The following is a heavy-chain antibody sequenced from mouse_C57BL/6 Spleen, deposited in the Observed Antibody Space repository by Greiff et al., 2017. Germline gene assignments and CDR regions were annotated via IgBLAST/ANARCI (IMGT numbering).Heavy chain of an antibody. J-gene: IGHJ2*01. CDR2: INYDGSST. D-gene: IGHD2-4*01. CDR3: ARGDDYEGYFDY. V-gene: IGHV5-16*01. Sequence: EVKVVESEGGLVQPGRSMKLSCTASGFTFSDYYMAWVRQVPEKGLEWVANINYDGSSTYYLDSLKSRFIISRDNAKNILYLQMSSLKSEDTATYDCARGDDYEGYFDYWGQGTTLTVSS. CDR1: GFTFSDYY.